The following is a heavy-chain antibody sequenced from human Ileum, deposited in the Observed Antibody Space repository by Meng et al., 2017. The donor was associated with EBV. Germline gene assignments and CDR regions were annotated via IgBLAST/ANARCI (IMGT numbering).Heavy chain of an antibody. Sequence: GELVGSGGGLVQPGGSLRLSCAVSGFSFSRFWMHWVRQVPGKGLVWVARTNEDGGITNYADSVKGRFTISRDNTRNTLYLQMNSLRDEDTAVYFCSRDLAGPFDDWGQGTLVTVSS. CDR3: SRDLAGPFDD. CDR1: GFSFSRFW. CDR2: TNEDGGIT. J-gene: IGHJ4*02. V-gene: IGHV3-74*01.